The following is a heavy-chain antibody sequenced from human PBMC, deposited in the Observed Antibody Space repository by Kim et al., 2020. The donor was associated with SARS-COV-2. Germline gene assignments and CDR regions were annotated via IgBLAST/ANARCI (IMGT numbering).Heavy chain of an antibody. Sequence: GGSLRLSCAASGFTFSSYAMHWVRQAPGKGLEWVAVISYDGSNKYYADSVKGRFTISRDNSKNTLYLQMNSLRAEDTAVYYCARDRGYDILTGYPYGMDVWGQGTTVTVSS. CDR1: GFTFSSYA. V-gene: IGHV3-30*04. CDR3: ARDRGYDILTGYPYGMDV. D-gene: IGHD3-9*01. J-gene: IGHJ6*02. CDR2: ISYDGSNK.